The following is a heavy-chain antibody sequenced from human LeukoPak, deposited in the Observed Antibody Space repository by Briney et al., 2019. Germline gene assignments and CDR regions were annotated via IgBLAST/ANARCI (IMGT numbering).Heavy chain of an antibody. J-gene: IGHJ3*02. Sequence: GGSLRLSCAASGFIVTSYYMNWVRQAPGKGLEWVSVIDNSGGTYFADSVKGRFTISRDSSKNTMFLQMNNLRVEDTALYFCAREGPYSAYVGNGFDIWGRGTVVTVSS. CDR3: AREGPYSAYVGNGFDI. CDR1: GFIVTSYY. V-gene: IGHV3-53*01. CDR2: IDNSGGT. D-gene: IGHD5-12*01.